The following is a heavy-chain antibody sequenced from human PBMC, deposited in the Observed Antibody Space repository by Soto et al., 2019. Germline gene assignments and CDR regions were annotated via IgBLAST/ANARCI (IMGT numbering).Heavy chain of an antibody. Sequence: LRLSCAASGFTFSDYYMSWIRQAPGEGLEWVSYISSSGSTIYYADSVKGRFTISRDNAKNSLYLQMNSLRAEDTAVYYCARDMGATSGHDAFDIWGQGTMVTVSS. CDR2: ISSSGSTI. CDR1: GFTFSDYY. J-gene: IGHJ3*02. CDR3: ARDMGATSGHDAFDI. V-gene: IGHV3-11*01. D-gene: IGHD1-26*01.